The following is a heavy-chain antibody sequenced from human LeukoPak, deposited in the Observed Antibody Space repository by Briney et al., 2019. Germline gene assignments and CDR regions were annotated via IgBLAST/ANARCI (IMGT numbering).Heavy chain of an antibody. D-gene: IGHD3-16*02. Sequence: GASVKVSRKASGYEFSSYGISWVRQAPGQGLEWMGWISAYNGKTKYAEKFQGRLTMTTETSTSIAYMELRSLTSGDTAVYYCAKDSPRDDYVRGSYRYSRRGLDIWGQGTLVTASS. CDR1: GYEFSSYG. V-gene: IGHV1-18*01. J-gene: IGHJ3*02. CDR3: AKDSPRDDYVRGSYRYSRRGLDI. CDR2: ISAYNGKT.